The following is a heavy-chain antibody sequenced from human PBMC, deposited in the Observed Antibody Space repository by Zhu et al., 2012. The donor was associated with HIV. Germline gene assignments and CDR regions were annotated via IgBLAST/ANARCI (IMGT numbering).Heavy chain of an antibody. J-gene: IGHJ3*02. V-gene: IGHV3-23*01. CDR2: ISGSGSNT. Sequence: EVQLLESGGGFVYPGGSLRLSCVASGFTFINYGMSWVRQAPGKGPEWVSAISGSGSNTYYIDSVKGRFTISRDNSKNTVFLQMNSLRAEDAAVYYCAKDRLTLDAFDIWGQGTKVTVSS. CDR3: AKDRLTLDAFDI. CDR1: GFTFINYG.